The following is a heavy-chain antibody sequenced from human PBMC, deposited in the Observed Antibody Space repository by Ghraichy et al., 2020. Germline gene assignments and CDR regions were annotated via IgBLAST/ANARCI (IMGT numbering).Heavy chain of an antibody. V-gene: IGHV1-2*02. CDR3: ARERAYYDFWSLADV. D-gene: IGHD3-3*01. CDR1: GYTFTGYY. Sequence: ASVKVSCKASGYTFTGYYMHWVRQAPGQGLEWMGWINPNSGGTNYAQKFQGRVTMTRDTSISTAYMELSRLRSDDTAVYYCARERAYYDFWSLADVWGQGTTVTFSS. J-gene: IGHJ6*02. CDR2: INPNSGGT.